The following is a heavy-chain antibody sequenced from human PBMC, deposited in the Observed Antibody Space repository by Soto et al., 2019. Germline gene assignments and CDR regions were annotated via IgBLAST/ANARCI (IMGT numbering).Heavy chain of an antibody. Sequence: PGGSLRLSCAASGFTFSSHAMSWVRQAPGKGLEWVSAISGSGGSTYYAESVKGRFTISRDNSKNTLYLQMNSLRAEDTAVYYCAKIVSSRKKFDAFDIWGQGTMVTVSS. CDR1: GFTFSSHA. V-gene: IGHV3-23*01. CDR3: AKIVSSRKKFDAFDI. D-gene: IGHD6-13*01. J-gene: IGHJ3*02. CDR2: ISGSGGST.